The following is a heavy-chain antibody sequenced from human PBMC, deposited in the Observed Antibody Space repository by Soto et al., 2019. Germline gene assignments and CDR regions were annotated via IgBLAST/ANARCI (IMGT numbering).Heavy chain of an antibody. CDR3: ASRHSSPSFDY. V-gene: IGHV4-30-4*01. D-gene: IGHD6-13*01. Sequence: QVQLQESGPGLVKPSQTLSLTCTVSGGSISSGDYYWSWIRQPPGKGLEWIGSIYSSGSTYYNPSLKCRVTIPVDTSKNQFSLKLNSVTAADTAVYYCASRHSSPSFDYGGQGTLVTVSS. CDR2: IYSSGST. CDR1: GGSISSGDYY. J-gene: IGHJ4*02.